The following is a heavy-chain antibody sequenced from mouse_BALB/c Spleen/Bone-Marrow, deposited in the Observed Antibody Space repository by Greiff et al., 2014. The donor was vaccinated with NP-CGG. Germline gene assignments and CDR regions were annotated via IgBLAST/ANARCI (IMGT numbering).Heavy chain of an antibody. CDR3: SKDVGSGMGLWFFDV. CDR2: ISNKANGYTT. J-gene: IGHJ1*01. V-gene: IGHV7-3*02. Sequence: EVKLEESGGGLVHPGGSVRLSCSTSGFTFTDHYMSWVRQPPGKGLEWMAFISNKANGYTTEYSVSVKGRIAISRDTSQTILYLHMTALRAQDTATYSSSKDVGSGMGLWFFDVWGPGTTVTVSS. CDR1: GFTFTDHY. D-gene: IGHD2-10*02.